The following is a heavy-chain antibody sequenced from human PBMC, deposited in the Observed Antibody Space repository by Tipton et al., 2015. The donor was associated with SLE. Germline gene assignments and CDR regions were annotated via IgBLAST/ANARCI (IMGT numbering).Heavy chain of an antibody. CDR3: ARVPRMAAAGKAFDI. CDR1: GYTFTGYY. Sequence: QLVQSGAEVKKPGASVKVSCKASGYTFTGYYMHWVRQAPGQGLEWMGWINPNSGGTNYAQKFQGRVTMTRDTSISPAYMELSRLRSDDTAVYYCARVPRMAAAGKAFDIWGQGTMVTVSS. CDR2: INPNSGGT. J-gene: IGHJ3*02. V-gene: IGHV1-2*02. D-gene: IGHD6-13*01.